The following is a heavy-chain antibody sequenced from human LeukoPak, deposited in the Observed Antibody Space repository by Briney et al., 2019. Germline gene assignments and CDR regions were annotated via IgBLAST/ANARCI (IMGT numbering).Heavy chain of an antibody. CDR1: GFTFSSYG. Sequence: PGRSLRLSCAASGFTFSSYGMHWVRQAPGKGLVWVSRVNPDGTTTTYTDSVKGRFTISRDNAKNTLYLQMNSLRVEDTAVYYCVRSLLGTSDYWGQGTLVTVSS. V-gene: IGHV3-74*01. D-gene: IGHD7-27*01. CDR3: VRSLLGTSDY. CDR2: VNPDGTTT. J-gene: IGHJ4*02.